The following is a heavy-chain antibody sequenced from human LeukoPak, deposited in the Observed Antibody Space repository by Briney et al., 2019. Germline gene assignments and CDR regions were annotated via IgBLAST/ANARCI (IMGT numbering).Heavy chain of an antibody. CDR1: GFTISDYY. D-gene: IGHD3-10*01. CDR3: ARDLLLWFGEQHNWFDP. J-gene: IGHJ5*02. V-gene: IGHV3-11*04. CDR2: ISRSSTTR. Sequence: PGGSLRLSCVASGFTISDYYMSWIRQAPGKGLEWISYISRSSTTRFYADSVKDRFTISRDNAKNSLYLQMNSLRVEDTAVYYCARDLLLWFGEQHNWFDPWGQGTLVTVSS.